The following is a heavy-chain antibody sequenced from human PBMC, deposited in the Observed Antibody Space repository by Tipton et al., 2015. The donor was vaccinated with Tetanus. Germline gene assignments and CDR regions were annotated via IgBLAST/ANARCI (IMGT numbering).Heavy chain of an antibody. V-gene: IGHV5-51*01. Sequence: QLVQSGAEVKKPGESLKISCKGSGYRFSSYWIGWVRQMPGRDLEWMGIIFPADSDATYSPSFQGQVTISLDKSTSTAYLQWSSLKASDSAIYFCARLPKHYSASGSTWGQGTQVTVSS. D-gene: IGHD3-10*01. J-gene: IGHJ5*02. CDR1: GYRFSSYW. CDR3: ARLPKHYSASGST. CDR2: IFPADSDA.